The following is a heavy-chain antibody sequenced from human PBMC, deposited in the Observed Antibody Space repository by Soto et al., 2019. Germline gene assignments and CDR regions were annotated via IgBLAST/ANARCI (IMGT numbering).Heavy chain of an antibody. D-gene: IGHD3-9*01. CDR3: RVLRYFDWLPSYYYYMDV. V-gene: IGHV1-18*01. CDR1: GYTFTSYG. Sequence: ASVKVSCKASGYTFTSYGISWVRQAPGQGLEWMGCISTYNGNTNYAQKLQGRVTVTKDTSTDTAYMELSSLRSEDTAVYYCRVLRYFDWLPSYYYYMDVWGKGTTVTVSS. J-gene: IGHJ6*03. CDR2: ISTYNGNT.